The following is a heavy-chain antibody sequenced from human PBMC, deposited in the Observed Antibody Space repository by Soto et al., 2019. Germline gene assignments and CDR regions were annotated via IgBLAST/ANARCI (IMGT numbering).Heavy chain of an antibody. Sequence: VQLLESGGGLVQPGESLRLSCAASGFNFINYAMAWVRQAPGKGLEWLAAISDSADNTYYAGSVKGRFSISRDNSKNTLYLQMNSLSADDTAVYYCAKEEAGASDYWGQGTLVTVSS. CDR3: AKEEAGASDY. CDR2: ISDSADNT. J-gene: IGHJ4*02. V-gene: IGHV3-23*01. CDR1: GFNFINYA. D-gene: IGHD1-26*01.